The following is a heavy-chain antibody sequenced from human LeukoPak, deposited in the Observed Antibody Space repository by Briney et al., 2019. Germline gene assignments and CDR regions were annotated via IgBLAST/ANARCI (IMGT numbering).Heavy chain of an antibody. D-gene: IGHD2-15*01. Sequence: PSETLSLTCAVYGGSFSGYYWGWIRQPPGKGLEWIGSIYYSGSTYYNPSLKSRVTISVDTSKNQFSLKLSSVTAADTAVYYCARGTNCSGGSCYRKTPFDPWGQGTLVTVSS. CDR3: ARGTNCSGGSCYRKTPFDP. CDR2: IYYSGST. J-gene: IGHJ5*02. V-gene: IGHV4-34*01. CDR1: GGSFSGYY.